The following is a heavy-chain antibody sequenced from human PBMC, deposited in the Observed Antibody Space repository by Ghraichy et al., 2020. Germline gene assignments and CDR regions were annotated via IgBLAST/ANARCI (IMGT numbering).Heavy chain of an antibody. CDR2: IKSDGSST. Sequence: GGSLRLSCAASGFTFSSYWMHWVRQAPGKGLVWVSRIKSDGSSTGYADSVKGRFTISRDNAKNTLYLQMNSLKAEDTAVYYCARGEMATVYWGQGTLVTVSS. D-gene: IGHD5-24*01. J-gene: IGHJ4*02. V-gene: IGHV3-74*01. CDR1: GFTFSSYW. CDR3: ARGEMATVY.